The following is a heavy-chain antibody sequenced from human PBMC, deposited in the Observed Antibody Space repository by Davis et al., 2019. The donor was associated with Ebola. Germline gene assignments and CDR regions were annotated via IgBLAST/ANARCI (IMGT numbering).Heavy chain of an antibody. CDR3: ARGVAAAGTLPNY. CDR1: GYTFTSYD. D-gene: IGHD6-13*01. Sequence: ASVKVSCKASGYTFTSYDINWVRQATGQGLEWMGWMNPNSANTVYAQKFQGRVTMTRNTSISTAYMELSSLRSEDTAVYYCARGVAAAGTLPNYWGQGTLVTVSS. CDR2: MNPNSANT. V-gene: IGHV1-8*01. J-gene: IGHJ4*02.